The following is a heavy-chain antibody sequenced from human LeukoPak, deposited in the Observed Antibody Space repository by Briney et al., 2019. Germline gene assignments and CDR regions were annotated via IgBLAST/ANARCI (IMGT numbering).Heavy chain of an antibody. CDR1: GFTFSSYA. J-gene: IGHJ4*02. D-gene: IGHD2-21*02. V-gene: IGHV3-30-3*01. Sequence: GRSLRLSCAASGFTFSSYAMHWVRQAPGKGLEWVAVISYDGSNKYYADSVKGRFTISRDNSKNTLYLQMNSLRAEDTAVYYCARDGQDLNYYCGGDCYSGGYFDHWGQGTLVTVSS. CDR2: ISYDGSNK. CDR3: ARDGQDLNYYCGGDCYSGGYFDH.